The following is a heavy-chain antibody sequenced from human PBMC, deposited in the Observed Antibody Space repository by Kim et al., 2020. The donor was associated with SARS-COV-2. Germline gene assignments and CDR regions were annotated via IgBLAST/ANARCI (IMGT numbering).Heavy chain of an antibody. CDR3: AKVHRIAERSFDF. CDR2: IDWKGDII. D-gene: IGHD2-15*01. Sequence: GGSLRLSCAASGFSFGDYAMHWFRQTPGKGLEWVSGIDWKGDIINYADSVKGRFSISRDNAKRFLYLQMNSLRAEDTALYYCAKVHRIAERSFDFWGQGT. J-gene: IGHJ4*02. CDR1: GFSFGDYA. V-gene: IGHV3-9*01.